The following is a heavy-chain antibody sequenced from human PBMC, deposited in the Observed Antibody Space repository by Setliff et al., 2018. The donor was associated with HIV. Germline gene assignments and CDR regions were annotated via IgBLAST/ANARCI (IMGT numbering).Heavy chain of an antibody. V-gene: IGHV1-46*03. CDR1: GYTFTSYY. J-gene: IGHJ6*03. CDR2: INPSGGST. D-gene: IGHD3-16*01. Sequence: ASVKVSCKASGYTFTSYYMHWVRQAPGQGLEWMGIINPSGGSTSYAQKFQGRVTMTRDTSTSTVYMELSSLRSEDTAVYYCARDPEVFGLYYYYYMDVWGKGTTVTVSS. CDR3: ARDPEVFGLYYYYYMDV.